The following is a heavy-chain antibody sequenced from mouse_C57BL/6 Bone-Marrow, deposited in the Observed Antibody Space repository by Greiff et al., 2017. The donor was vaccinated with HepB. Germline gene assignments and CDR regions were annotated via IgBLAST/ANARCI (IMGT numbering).Heavy chain of an antibody. V-gene: IGHV1-19*01. D-gene: IGHD3-2*02. CDR2: INPYNGGT. CDR1: GYTFTDYY. J-gene: IGHJ1*03. CDR3: ARRRQLRLRYFDV. Sequence: EVQLQQSGPVLVKPGASVKMSCKASGYTFTDYYMNWVKQSHGKSLEWIGVINPYNGGTSYNQKFKGKATLTVDKSSSTAYMELNSLTSEDSAVYYCARRRQLRLRYFDVWGTGTTVTVSS.